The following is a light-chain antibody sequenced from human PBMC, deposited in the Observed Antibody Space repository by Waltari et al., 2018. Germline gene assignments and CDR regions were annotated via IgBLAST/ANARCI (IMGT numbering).Light chain of an antibody. CDR3: QQYYSTVRT. CDR1: QSVLYSSNNKDY. V-gene: IGKV4-1*01. J-gene: IGKJ1*01. Sequence: DIVMTQSPDSLAVSLGERATINCKSSQSVLYSSNNKDYLAWFQQKPGQPPKWLISWASTRESGVPDRFSGSGSGTDFTLTISSLQAEDVAVYYCQQYYSTVRTFGQGTKVEIK. CDR2: WAS.